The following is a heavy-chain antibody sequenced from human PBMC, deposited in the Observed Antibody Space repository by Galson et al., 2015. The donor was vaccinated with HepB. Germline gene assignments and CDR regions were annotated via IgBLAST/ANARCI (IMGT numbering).Heavy chain of an antibody. CDR3: AKGLDYGDYVLEVGDAFDI. D-gene: IGHD4-17*01. CDR1: GFTFSSYG. V-gene: IGHV3-30*18. CDR2: ISYDGSNK. Sequence: SLRLSCAASGFTFSSYGMHWVRQAPGKGLEWVAVISYDGSNKYYADSVKGRFTISRDNSKNTLYLQMNSLRAEDTAVYYCAKGLDYGDYVLEVGDAFDIWGQGTMVTVSS. J-gene: IGHJ3*02.